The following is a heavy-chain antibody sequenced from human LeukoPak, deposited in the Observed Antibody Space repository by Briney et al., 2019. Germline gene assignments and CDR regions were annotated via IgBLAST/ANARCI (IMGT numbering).Heavy chain of an antibody. D-gene: IGHD3-22*01. CDR1: GFTFSSYG. CDR3: ARGSYYYDSSGKGHY. Sequence: GRSLRLSCAASGFTFSSYGMHWVRQAPGKGLEWVAVIWYDGSNKYYADSVKGRFTISRDNSKNTLYLQMNSLRAEDTAVYYCARGSYYYDSSGKGHYWGQGTLVTVSS. CDR2: IWYDGSNK. J-gene: IGHJ4*02. V-gene: IGHV3-33*01.